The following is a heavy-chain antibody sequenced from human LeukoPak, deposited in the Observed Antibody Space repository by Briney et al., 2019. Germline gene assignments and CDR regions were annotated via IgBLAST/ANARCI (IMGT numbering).Heavy chain of an antibody. CDR3: AKDVHYSYGYGFDY. CDR2: ISWNSGSI. CDR1: GFTFDDYA. Sequence: GRSLRLSCAASGFTFDDYAMPWVRQAPGKGLEWVSGISWNSGSIGYADSVKGRFTISRDNAKNSLYLQMNSLRAEDTALYYCAKDVHYSYGYGFDYWGQGTLVTVSS. V-gene: IGHV3-9*01. J-gene: IGHJ4*02. D-gene: IGHD5-18*01.